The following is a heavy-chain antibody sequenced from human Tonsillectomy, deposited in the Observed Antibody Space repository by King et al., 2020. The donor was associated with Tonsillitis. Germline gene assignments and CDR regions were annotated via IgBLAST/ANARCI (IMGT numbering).Heavy chain of an antibody. CDR2: MNPNSGNT. CDR3: ARGGRYYDYVWGSYRSDY. CDR1: GYTFTSYD. J-gene: IGHJ4*02. Sequence: VQLVESGDEVKKPGASVKVSCKASGYTFTSYDINWVRQATGQGLEWRGWMNPNSGNTGYAQKFQGRVTMTRNTSISTAYMELSSLRSEDTAVYYCARGGRYYDYVWGSYRSDYWGQGTLVTVSS. D-gene: IGHD3-16*02. V-gene: IGHV1-8*02.